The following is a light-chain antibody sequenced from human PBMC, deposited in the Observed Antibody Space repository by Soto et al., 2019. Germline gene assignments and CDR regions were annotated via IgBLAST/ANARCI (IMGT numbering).Light chain of an antibody. CDR2: INNDGSH. V-gene: IGLV4-69*02. CDR1: SGHNSYA. J-gene: IGLJ3*02. Sequence: QHVLTQSPSASASLGASVKLTCTLSSGHNSYAIAWHQQQPEKGPRYVMKINNDGSHIKGDGIPDRFSGSSSGAERYLTISSLQSEDEADYYCQTWGTGPWVFGGGTKVTVL. CDR3: QTWGTGPWV.